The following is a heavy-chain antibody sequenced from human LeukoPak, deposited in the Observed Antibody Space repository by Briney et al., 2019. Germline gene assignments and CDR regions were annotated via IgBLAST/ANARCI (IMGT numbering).Heavy chain of an antibody. Sequence: GGSLRLSCAASGFTFDDYAMHWVRQAPGTGLEWVSGISWNSGSIGYADSVKGRFTISRDNAKNSLYLQMNSLRAEDTALYYCAKDPQYSSSWSFDYWGQGTLVTVSS. CDR2: ISWNSGSI. CDR1: GFTFDDYA. V-gene: IGHV3-9*01. D-gene: IGHD6-13*01. CDR3: AKDPQYSSSWSFDY. J-gene: IGHJ4*02.